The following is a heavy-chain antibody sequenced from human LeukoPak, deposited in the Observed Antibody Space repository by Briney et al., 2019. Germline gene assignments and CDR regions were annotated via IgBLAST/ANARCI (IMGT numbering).Heavy chain of an antibody. J-gene: IGHJ4*02. CDR2: IYSGGST. V-gene: IGHV3-66*01. CDR1: GFTVSSNY. Sequence: GGSLRLSCAVSGFTVSSNYMSWVRQAPGKGLEWVSVIYSGGSTYYADSVKGRFTISRDNSKNTPYLQMKSLRAEDTAVYYCARERNLEIAVAGTIFNYWGQGTLVTVSS. D-gene: IGHD6-19*01. CDR3: ARERNLEIAVAGTIFNY.